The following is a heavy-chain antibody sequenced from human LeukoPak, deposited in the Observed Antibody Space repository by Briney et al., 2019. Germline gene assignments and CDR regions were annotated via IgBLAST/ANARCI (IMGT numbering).Heavy chain of an antibody. D-gene: IGHD5-18*01. Sequence: PSETLSLTCAVYGGSFSGYYWSWIRQPPGKGLEWIGEINHSGSTNYNPSLKSRVTISVDTSKNQFSLKLSSVTAADTAVYYCARQRYSYGTFDYWGQGTLVTVSS. CDR3: ARQRYSYGTFDY. CDR2: INHSGST. J-gene: IGHJ4*02. V-gene: IGHV4-34*01. CDR1: GGSFSGYY.